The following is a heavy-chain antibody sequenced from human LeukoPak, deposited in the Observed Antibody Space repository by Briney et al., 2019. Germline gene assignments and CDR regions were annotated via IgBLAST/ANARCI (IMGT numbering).Heavy chain of an antibody. V-gene: IGHV1-2*02. Sequence: GASVKVSCKASGYTFTSYYMHWVRQAPGQGLEWTGFMKPNGGETDYAQKFQGRVTMTRDTSINTAYMELTGLTYDDSAVYYCSRVEGITASRGDWGQGTQVTVSS. CDR2: MKPNGGET. D-gene: IGHD1-20*01. CDR3: SRVEGITASRGD. J-gene: IGHJ4*02. CDR1: GYTFTSYY.